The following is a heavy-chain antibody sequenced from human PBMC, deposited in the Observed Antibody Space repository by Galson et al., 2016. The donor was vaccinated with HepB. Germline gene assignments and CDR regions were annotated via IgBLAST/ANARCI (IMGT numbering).Heavy chain of an antibody. Sequence: SVKVSCKASGYTFTNYYIHWVRQSPGQGLEWMGMISAHGGTTTYAQNFQGRIKVTRDTSTSAVFMDLSSLRFNDTAVYFCARGGDFWKGGYRSHFDLWGQGTLGTVSS. D-gene: IGHD3-3*01. CDR2: ISAHGGTT. J-gene: IGHJ4*02. V-gene: IGHV1-46*01. CDR1: GYTFTNYY. CDR3: ARGGDFWKGGYRSHFDL.